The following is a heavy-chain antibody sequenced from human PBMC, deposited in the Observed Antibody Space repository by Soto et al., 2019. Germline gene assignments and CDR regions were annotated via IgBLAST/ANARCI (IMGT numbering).Heavy chain of an antibody. Sequence: SETLSLTCTVSGGSVSSGTYFWSWIRQSPGKGLGWIAYIYYSGSTNYNPSLQRRSTISVDTSKSQVSLTLTYVTAADAAVYYCARSPNYYYYGFDVWGQGTTVTVSS. J-gene: IGHJ6*02. CDR2: IYYSGST. V-gene: IGHV4-61*01. CDR3: ARSPNYYYYGFDV. CDR1: GGSVSSGTYF.